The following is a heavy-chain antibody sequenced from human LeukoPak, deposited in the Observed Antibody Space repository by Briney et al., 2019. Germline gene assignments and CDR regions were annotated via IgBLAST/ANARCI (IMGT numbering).Heavy chain of an antibody. J-gene: IGHJ4*02. CDR2: ISGSGGST. CDR3: AKGGDSSGCLPEGY. D-gene: IGHD3-22*01. CDR1: GFTFSSYA. V-gene: IGHV3-23*01. Sequence: GGSLRLSCAASGFTFSSYAMSWVRQAPGKGLEWVSAISGSGGSTYYADSVKGRFTISRDNSKNTLYLEMNSLRAEDTAVYYCAKGGDSSGCLPEGYWGQGTLVTVSS.